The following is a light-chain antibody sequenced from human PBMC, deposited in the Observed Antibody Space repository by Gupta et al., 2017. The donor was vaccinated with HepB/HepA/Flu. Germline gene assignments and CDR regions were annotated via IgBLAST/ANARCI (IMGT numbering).Light chain of an antibody. J-gene: IGKJ2*02. CDR2: WAS. Sequence: DIVMTQSPDSLAVSLGERATINCKSSLSVLYSSNNKDCLAWYQQKPGQPPKLLIYWASTRESGVPDRFSGSGSGTDFTLTISSLQAEDVAVYYCQQYYSTPCIFGQWTKMEIK. V-gene: IGKV4-1*01. CDR3: QQYYSTPCI. CDR1: LSVLYSSNNKDC.